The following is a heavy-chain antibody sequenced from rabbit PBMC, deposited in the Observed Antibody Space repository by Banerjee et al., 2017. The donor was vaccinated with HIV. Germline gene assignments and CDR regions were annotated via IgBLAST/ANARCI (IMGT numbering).Heavy chain of an antibody. CDR1: GFSFSTSYW. D-gene: IGHD8-1*01. J-gene: IGHJ4*01. Sequence: QQQLEESGGGLVKPGGTLTLSCTASGFSFSTSYWICFVRQAQGKGLEWIACIDVGSSDNTYYASWAKGRFTISKSSSTTVTLQMTSLTAADTATYFCARGAYVGNGYYYFNLWGPGTLVTVS. V-gene: IGHV1S45*01. CDR2: IDVGSSDNT. CDR3: ARGAYVGNGYYYFNL.